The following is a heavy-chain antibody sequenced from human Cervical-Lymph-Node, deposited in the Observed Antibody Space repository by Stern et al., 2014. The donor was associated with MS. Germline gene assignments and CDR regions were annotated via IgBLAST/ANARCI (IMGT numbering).Heavy chain of an antibody. J-gene: IGHJ6*01. CDR1: GDTFTNYA. CDR3: AREVGSLAMDV. Sequence: QVQLVQSGAEVKKPGSSVKVSCKASGDTFTNYAISWVRQAPGQGPEWMGGITPVFNSADYAHKFQGRLTITADKSRSTAYMELSSLTSEDTAVYYCAREVGSLAMDVWGQGTTVIVSS. CDR2: ITPVFNSA. D-gene: IGHD1-1*01. V-gene: IGHV1-69*06.